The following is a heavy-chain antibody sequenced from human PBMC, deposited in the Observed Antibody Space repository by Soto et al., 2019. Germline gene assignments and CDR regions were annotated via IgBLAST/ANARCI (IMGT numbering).Heavy chain of an antibody. J-gene: IGHJ4*02. V-gene: IGHV3-21*01. CDR2: ISSSSSYI. Sequence: GGSLRLSCAASGFTFSSYSMNWVRQAPGKGLEWVSSISSSSSYIYYADSVKGRFTISRDNAKNSLYLQMNSLRAEDTAVYYCARDPGSAAGTVGYFDYWGQGTLVTV. D-gene: IGHD6-13*01. CDR1: GFTFSSYS. CDR3: ARDPGSAAGTVGYFDY.